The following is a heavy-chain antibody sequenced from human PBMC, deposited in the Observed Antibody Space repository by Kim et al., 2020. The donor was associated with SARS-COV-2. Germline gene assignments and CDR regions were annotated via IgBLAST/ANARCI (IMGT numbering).Heavy chain of an antibody. D-gene: IGHD6-19*01. CDR1: GGSISSSSYY. Sequence: SETLSLTCTVSGGSISSSSYYWGWIRQPPGKGLEWIGCIYYSGSTYYNPSLKSRVTISVDTSKNQFSLKLNSVTAADTAVYYCARGGGVAGPLGYWGQGTLVAVSS. CDR3: ARGGGVAGPLGY. J-gene: IGHJ4*02. CDR2: IYYSGST. V-gene: IGHV4-39*01.